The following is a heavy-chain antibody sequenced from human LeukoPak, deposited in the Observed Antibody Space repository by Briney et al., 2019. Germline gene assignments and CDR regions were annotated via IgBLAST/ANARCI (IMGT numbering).Heavy chain of an antibody. V-gene: IGHV3-23*01. J-gene: IGHJ4*02. Sequence: GGSLRLSCAASGFTFSSYAMNWVRLAPGKGLEWVSAISGSGGSTYYADSVKGRFTISRDNSKNTLYLQMNSLRAEDTAVYYCARKYYYDSSGYYFFNYWGQGTLVTVSS. CDR3: ARKYYYDSSGYYFFNY. D-gene: IGHD3-22*01. CDR2: ISGSGGST. CDR1: GFTFSSYA.